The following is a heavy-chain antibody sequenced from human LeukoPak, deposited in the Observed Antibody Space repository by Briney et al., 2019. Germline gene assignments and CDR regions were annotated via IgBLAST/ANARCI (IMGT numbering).Heavy chain of an antibody. D-gene: IGHD4-23*01. CDR1: GGSFSGYY. CDR3: ARELRWSCVGCNYMDV. J-gene: IGHJ6*03. V-gene: IGHV4-34*01. Sequence: PSETLSLTCGVSGGSFSGYYWSWIRQPPGKGLEWIGNINDGGIINYYPSLKSRVTVSLDMSKKQFSLHLTSVTVADTAVYYCARELRWSCVGCNYMDVWGQGTTVTVSS. CDR2: INDGGII.